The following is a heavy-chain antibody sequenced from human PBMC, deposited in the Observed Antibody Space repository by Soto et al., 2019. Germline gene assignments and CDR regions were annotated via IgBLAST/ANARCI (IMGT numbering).Heavy chain of an antibody. Sequence: SETLSLTCTVSYGSISSSRDYWGWIRQPPGKGLEWVGSIYYSGSTYYNPSLKSRVTTSVDTSKNQFSLTLSSVTAADTAMYYCARQTYSSTWYYFDSWGQGTLVTVSS. CDR1: YGSISSSRDY. J-gene: IGHJ4*02. V-gene: IGHV4-39*01. D-gene: IGHD6-13*01. CDR3: ARQTYSSTWYYFDS. CDR2: IYYSGST.